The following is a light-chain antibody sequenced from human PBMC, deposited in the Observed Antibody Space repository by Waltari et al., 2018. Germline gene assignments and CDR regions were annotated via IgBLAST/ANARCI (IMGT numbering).Light chain of an antibody. CDR2: SND. Sequence: QSVLTQPPSASGTPGQRVTISCSGINSNTGSNTVNWYQQVPGTAPNLLIYSNDPRPSGVPDRFSGSKSGTSASLAISGLQSEDEADYYCATWDDRLTGVVFGGGTKVTVL. CDR3: ATWDDRLTGVV. CDR1: NSNTGSNT. J-gene: IGLJ2*01. V-gene: IGLV1-44*01.